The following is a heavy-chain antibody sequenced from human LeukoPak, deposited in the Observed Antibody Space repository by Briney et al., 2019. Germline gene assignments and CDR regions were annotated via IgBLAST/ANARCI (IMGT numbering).Heavy chain of an antibody. CDR1: GGSISSYY. Sequence: SETLSLTCTVSGGSISSYYWSWIRQPPGKGLEWIGYIYYSGSTNYNPSLKSRVTISVDTSKNQFSLKLSSVTAADTAVYYCARHPRWLGEYYFDYWGQGTLVTVSS. D-gene: IGHD6-19*01. V-gene: IGHV4-59*08. J-gene: IGHJ4*02. CDR2: IYYSGST. CDR3: ARHPRWLGEYYFDY.